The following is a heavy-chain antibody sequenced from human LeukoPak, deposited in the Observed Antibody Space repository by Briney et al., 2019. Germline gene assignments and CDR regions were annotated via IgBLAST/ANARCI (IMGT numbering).Heavy chain of an antibody. Sequence: GGSLRLSCAASGFTFSDYYMSWIRQAPGKGLEWVSYISSSGSTIYYADSVKGRFTISRDNAKNSLYLQMNSLRAEDTAVYYCAKAACSSTSCRALYFQHWGQGTLVTVSS. V-gene: IGHV3-11*01. CDR3: AKAACSSTSCRALYFQH. D-gene: IGHD2-2*01. CDR1: GFTFSDYY. J-gene: IGHJ1*01. CDR2: ISSSGSTI.